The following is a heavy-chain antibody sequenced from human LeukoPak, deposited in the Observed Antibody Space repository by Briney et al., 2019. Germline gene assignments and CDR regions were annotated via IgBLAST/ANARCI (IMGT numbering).Heavy chain of an antibody. V-gene: IGHV4-39*06. CDR2: IYYSGST. Sequence: PSETLSLTCTVSGASISSTTYYWGWLRQPPRKGLEWIASIYYSGSTYYNPSLKSRATISVDTSKNQFPLKLSSVTAADTAVYYCARDHLANLASRLFDPWGQGTLVTVSS. J-gene: IGHJ5*02. D-gene: IGHD3-3*01. CDR3: ARDHLANLASRLFDP. CDR1: GASISSTTYY.